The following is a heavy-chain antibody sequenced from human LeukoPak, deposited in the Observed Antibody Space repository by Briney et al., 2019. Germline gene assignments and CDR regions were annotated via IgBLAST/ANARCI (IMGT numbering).Heavy chain of an antibody. CDR3: STAKFDY. Sequence: PGGSLRLSCAASGVTLSSYSINWVRQAPGKGLEWVSYISLSSSTIYYADSVKGRFTIPRDNAKNSLFLQMSRLRAEDTAVYYCSTAKFDYWGQGTLVTVSS. J-gene: IGHJ4*02. CDR1: GVTLSSYS. V-gene: IGHV3-48*01. CDR2: ISLSSSTI.